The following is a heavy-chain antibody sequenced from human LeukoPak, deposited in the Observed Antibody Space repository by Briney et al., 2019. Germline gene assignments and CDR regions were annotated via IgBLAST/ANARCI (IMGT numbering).Heavy chain of an antibody. CDR2: ISTSSSFI. J-gene: IGHJ4*02. D-gene: IGHD6-13*01. V-gene: IGHV3-21*01. Sequence: GSLRLSCAASGFTFSPYSMNWVRQAPGKGLEWVSFISTSSSFIYYADSVKGRFTISRDNAKNSLYLQMNSLRADDTAVYYCATDLSYTSSWSDYWGQGTLVTVSS. CDR1: GFTFSPYS. CDR3: ATDLSYTSSWSDY.